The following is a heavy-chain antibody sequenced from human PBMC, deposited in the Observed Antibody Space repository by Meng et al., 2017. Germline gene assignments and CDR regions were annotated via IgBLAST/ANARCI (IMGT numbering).Heavy chain of an antibody. Sequence: ASVKVSCKASGYTFTSYGISRVRQAPGQGLEWMRWISAYNGNTNYAQKLQGRVTMTTDTSTSTAYMELRSLRSDDTAVYYCARDLGIAAAGVAFDIWGQGTMVTVSS. V-gene: IGHV1-18*01. CDR2: ISAYNGNT. J-gene: IGHJ3*02. CDR1: GYTFTSYG. D-gene: IGHD6-13*01. CDR3: ARDLGIAAAGVAFDI.